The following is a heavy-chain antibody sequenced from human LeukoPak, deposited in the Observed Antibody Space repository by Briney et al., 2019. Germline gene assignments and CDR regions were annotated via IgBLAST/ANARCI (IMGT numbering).Heavy chain of an antibody. CDR1: TFSSYW. D-gene: IGHD7-27*01. Sequence: TFSSYWMSWVRQHPGKGLEWIGYIYYSGSTYYNPSLKSRLTISVDTSKNQFSLKLSSVTAADTAVYYCARDPTGAFPDYWGQGTLVTVSS. V-gene: IGHV4-31*02. J-gene: IGHJ4*02. CDR2: IYYSGST. CDR3: ARDPTGAFPDY.